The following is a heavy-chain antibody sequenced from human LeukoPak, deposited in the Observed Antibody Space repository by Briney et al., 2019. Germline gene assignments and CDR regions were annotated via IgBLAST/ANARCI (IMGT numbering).Heavy chain of an antibody. V-gene: IGHV4-39*01. Sequence: SETLSLTCTVSGGSISSSSYYWDWIRQPPGKGLEWIGSIYYSGSTYYNPSLKSRVTISVDTSKNQFSLKLSSVTAADTAVYYCARHSSVPAATFDYWGQGALVTVSS. D-gene: IGHD2-2*01. CDR1: GGSISSSSYY. CDR2: IYYSGST. CDR3: ARHSSVPAATFDY. J-gene: IGHJ4*02.